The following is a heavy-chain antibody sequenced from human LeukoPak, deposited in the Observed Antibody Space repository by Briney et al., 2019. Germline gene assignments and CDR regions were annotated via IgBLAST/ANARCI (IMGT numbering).Heavy chain of an antibody. V-gene: IGHV3-30-3*01. CDR2: ISYDGSNK. CDR3: ARESRYGDYVNFDY. D-gene: IGHD4-17*01. J-gene: IGHJ4*02. Sequence: GSLRLSCAASGFTFSSYAMHWVRQAPGKGLEWVAVISYDGSNKYYADSVKGRFTISRDNSKNTLYLQMNSLRAEDTAVYYCARESRYGDYVNFDYWGQGTLVTVSS. CDR1: GFTFSSYA.